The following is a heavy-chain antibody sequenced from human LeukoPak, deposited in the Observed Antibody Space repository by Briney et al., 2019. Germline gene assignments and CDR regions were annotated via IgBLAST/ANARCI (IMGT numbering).Heavy chain of an antibody. Sequence: GGSLRLSCAASGFTFSSYAMSWVRQAPGKGLEWVSAISSSSSYIYYADSVKGRFTISRDNAKNSLYLQMNSLRAEDTAVYYCARSNFGYCSGGSCYLYAFDIWGQGTMVTVSS. D-gene: IGHD2-15*01. CDR2: ISSSSSYI. J-gene: IGHJ3*02. CDR1: GFTFSSYA. CDR3: ARSNFGYCSGGSCYLYAFDI. V-gene: IGHV3-21*01.